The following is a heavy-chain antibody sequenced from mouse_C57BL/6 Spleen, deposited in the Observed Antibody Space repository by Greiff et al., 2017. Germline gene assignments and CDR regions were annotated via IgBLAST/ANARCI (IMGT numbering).Heavy chain of an antibody. CDR3: AFYYDYDVGYYFDY. CDR2: IHPNSGST. V-gene: IGHV1-64*01. Sequence: QVQLKQPGAELVKPGASVKLSCKASGYTFTSYWMHWVKQRPGQGLEWIGMIHPNSGSTNYNEKFKSKATLTVDKSSSTAYMQLSSLTSEDSAVYYCAFYYDYDVGYYFDYWGQGTTLTVSS. CDR1: GYTFTSYW. J-gene: IGHJ2*01. D-gene: IGHD2-4*01.